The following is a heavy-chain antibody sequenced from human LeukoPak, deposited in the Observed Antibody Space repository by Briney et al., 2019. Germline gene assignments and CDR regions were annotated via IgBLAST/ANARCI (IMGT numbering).Heavy chain of an antibody. CDR1: GFTFSSYW. J-gene: IGHJ4*02. CDR2: IKEDGSKK. V-gene: IGHV3-7*01. CDR3: ALGGWDYAPQSSSDFDY. D-gene: IGHD4-17*01. Sequence: GGSLTLSCAASGFTFSSYWMSWVRQAPGKGLEWVANIKEDGSKKSYVDSLKGRFTISRDNAKNSLYLQMDSLRAEDTAVYYCALGGWDYAPQSSSDFDYWGQGTLVTVSS.